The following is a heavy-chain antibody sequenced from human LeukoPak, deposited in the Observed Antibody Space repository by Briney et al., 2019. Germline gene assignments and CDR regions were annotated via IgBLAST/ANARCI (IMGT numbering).Heavy chain of an antibody. CDR2: ISWNSGSI. Sequence: GGSLRLSCAGSGFTFDEHAMHWVRHAPGKGLEWVSGISWNSGSIAYADSVKGRFTISRDNAKNLLFLQMSSLRAADTALYYCVKGHCSSSSCFPNYYYYMDVWGTGTTVTVSS. CDR1: GFTFDEHA. V-gene: IGHV3-9*01. CDR3: VKGHCSSSSCFPNYYYYMDV. D-gene: IGHD2-15*01. J-gene: IGHJ6*03.